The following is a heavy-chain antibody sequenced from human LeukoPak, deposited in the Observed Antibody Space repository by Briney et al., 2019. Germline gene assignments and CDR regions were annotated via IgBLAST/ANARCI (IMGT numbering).Heavy chain of an antibody. Sequence: PSETLSLTGSVSGGSMKNSFWSWIRQPPGKGLEWIGYVSDTGITNSNPSLKSRVTFSIDTSKDQFYLKLRSVTAADTALYFCARNRVHLWGAYWFDPWGRGTLVTVSS. V-gene: IGHV4-59*01. CDR2: VSDTGIT. D-gene: IGHD1-26*01. CDR1: GGSMKNSF. CDR3: ARNRVHLWGAYWFDP. J-gene: IGHJ5*02.